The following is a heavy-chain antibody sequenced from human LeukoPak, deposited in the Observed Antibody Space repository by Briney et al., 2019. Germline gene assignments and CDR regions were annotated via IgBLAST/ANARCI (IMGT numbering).Heavy chain of an antibody. J-gene: IGHJ6*03. D-gene: IGHD5-12*01. CDR3: ARARFGNGWLRFSSWGPYYYYYYMDV. Sequence: ASVKVSCKASGYTFTGYYMHWVRQAPGQGLEWMGWINPNSGGTNYAQKFQGRVTMTRDTSISTAYMELSRLRSDDTAVYYCARARFGNGWLRFSSWGPYYYYYYMDVWGKGTTVTVSS. V-gene: IGHV1-2*02. CDR2: INPNSGGT. CDR1: GYTFTGYY.